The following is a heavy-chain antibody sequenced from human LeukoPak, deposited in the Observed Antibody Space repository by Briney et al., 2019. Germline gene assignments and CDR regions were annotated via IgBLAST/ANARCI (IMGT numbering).Heavy chain of an antibody. Sequence: GGSLRLSCAVSGFTVSRNYMNWVRQAPGNGLEWVSYISSSSSTIYYADSVKGRFTISRDNAKNSLYLQMNSLRDEDTAVYYCARDGPPPRPFDIWGQGTMVTVSS. CDR1: GFTVSRNY. J-gene: IGHJ3*02. V-gene: IGHV3-48*02. CDR2: ISSSSSTI. CDR3: ARDGPPPRPFDI.